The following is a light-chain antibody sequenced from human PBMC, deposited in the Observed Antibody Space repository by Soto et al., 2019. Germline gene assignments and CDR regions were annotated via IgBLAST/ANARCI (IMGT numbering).Light chain of an antibody. CDR3: QVWDSSRDYPYV. J-gene: IGLJ1*01. CDR2: YDS. CDR1: NIGSKS. Sequence: SYELTQPPSVSVAPGKTATITCGGDNIGSKSVHWYQQKPGQAPVLVIYYDSDQPSGIPERFSGSNSGNTATLTISRVEAGDEADYYCQVWDSSRDYPYVFATGTKLTVL. V-gene: IGLV3-21*04.